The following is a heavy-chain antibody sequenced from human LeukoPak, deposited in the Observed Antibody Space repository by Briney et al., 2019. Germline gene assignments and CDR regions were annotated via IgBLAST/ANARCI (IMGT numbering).Heavy chain of an antibody. V-gene: IGHV4-30-4*01. Sequence: PSETLSLTCTVSGGSIRSGDYYWSWIRQPPGKGLEWIGYIYYSGSTYYNPSLKSRVTISVDTSKNQFSLKLSTVTAADTAVYYCARGNGDYNGYWGQGTLVTVSS. CDR3: ARGNGDYNGY. CDR1: GGSIRSGDYY. J-gene: IGHJ4*02. CDR2: IYYSGST. D-gene: IGHD1-1*01.